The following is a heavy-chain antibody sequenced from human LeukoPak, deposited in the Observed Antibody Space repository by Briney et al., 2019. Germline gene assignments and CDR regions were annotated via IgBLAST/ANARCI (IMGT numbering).Heavy chain of an antibody. D-gene: IGHD6-6*01. CDR2: IRYDGSNK. V-gene: IGHV3-30*02. Sequence: GSLRLSCAASGFTFSSYGMHWVRQAPGKGLERMAFIRYDGSNKYYADSVKGRFTVSRDNSKNTLYLQMNSLRAEDTAVYYCAKKYSSSPSGAFDIWGQGTMVTVSS. CDR1: GFTFSSYG. J-gene: IGHJ3*02. CDR3: AKKYSSSPSGAFDI.